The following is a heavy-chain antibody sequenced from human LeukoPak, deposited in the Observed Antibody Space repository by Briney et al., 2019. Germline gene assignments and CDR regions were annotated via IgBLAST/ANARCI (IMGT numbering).Heavy chain of an antibody. CDR1: GDSITSSSYY. D-gene: IGHD5-18*01. CDR3: ARDGRLGTAMIYRVFDY. J-gene: IGHJ4*02. Sequence: PSETLSLTCTVSGDSITSSSYYWGWIRQPPGKGLEWIGTVYYSGITYYNPSLKSRVTISLDTSKNRFSLKLNSVTAADTAVYYCARDGRLGTAMIYRVFDYWGQGTLVSVSS. V-gene: IGHV4-39*07. CDR2: VYYSGIT.